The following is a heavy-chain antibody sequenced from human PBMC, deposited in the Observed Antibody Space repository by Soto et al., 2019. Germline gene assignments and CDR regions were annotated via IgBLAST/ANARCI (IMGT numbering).Heavy chain of an antibody. CDR2: ISSSSSYI. Sequence: GGSLRLSCAASGFTFSSYSMNWVRQAPGKGLEWVSSISSSSSYIYYADSVKGRFTISRDNAKNSLDLQMNSLRAEDMAVYYCARARGGDIVVVVAANNAFDIWGQGKMVTVS. CDR3: ARARGGDIVVVVAANNAFDI. D-gene: IGHD2-15*01. J-gene: IGHJ3*02. V-gene: IGHV3-21*01. CDR1: GFTFSSYS.